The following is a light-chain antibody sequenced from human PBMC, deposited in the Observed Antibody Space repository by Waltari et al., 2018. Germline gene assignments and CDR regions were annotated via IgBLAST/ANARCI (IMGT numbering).Light chain of an antibody. J-gene: IGLJ1*01. CDR2: SNN. CDR1: TSNIGVNT. Sequence: QSVLTQPPSVSGAPGQRVTISCSGSTSNIGVNTVNWYQQLPGTAPKLLIYSNNDRPAGVPDRFSGSKSGTSASLAISELQSEDEADYYCGAWDDSLDGLYVFGTGTTVTVL. V-gene: IGLV1-44*01. CDR3: GAWDDSLDGLYV.